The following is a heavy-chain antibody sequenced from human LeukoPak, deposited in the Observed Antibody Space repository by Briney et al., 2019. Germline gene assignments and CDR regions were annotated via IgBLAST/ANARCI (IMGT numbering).Heavy chain of an antibody. D-gene: IGHD6-13*01. CDR2: ITGSGGST. Sequence: GGSLRLSWAASGFTFRSYAMTWVRQAPGKGLEWVSVITGSGGSTYYADSVKGRFTISRDNSKDTLYLQMNMRADDTAVYYCAKSVSGNIAAGLDYWGQGTLVTVSS. V-gene: IGHV3-23*01. CDR3: AKSVSGNIAAGLDY. CDR1: GFTFRSYA. J-gene: IGHJ4*02.